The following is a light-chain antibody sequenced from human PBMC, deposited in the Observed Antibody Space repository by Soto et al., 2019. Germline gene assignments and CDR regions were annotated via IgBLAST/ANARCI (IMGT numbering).Light chain of an antibody. Sequence: EIVLTQSPSTLALSPGERATLSCRASQSVSSNSLAWYQQKPGQAPRLLIYGASSRATGFPDRFSGSGSGTDFTLTISRLEPEDFAVYYCQQYGSSPLAFGGGTKVDI. CDR1: QSVSSNS. J-gene: IGKJ4*01. V-gene: IGKV3-20*01. CDR3: QQYGSSPLA. CDR2: GAS.